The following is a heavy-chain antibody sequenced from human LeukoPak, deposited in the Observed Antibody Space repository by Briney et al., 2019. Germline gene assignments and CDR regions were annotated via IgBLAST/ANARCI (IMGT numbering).Heavy chain of an antibody. CDR3: ARDRSGSSSSAQNYYYGMDV. CDR2: IIPILGIA. D-gene: IGHD6-6*01. V-gene: IGHV1-69*04. CDR1: GGTFSSYA. Sequence: ASVKVSCKASGGTFSSYAISWVRQAPGQGVEWMGRIIPILGIANYAQKFQGRVTITADKSTSTVYMELSSLRSEDTAVYYCARDRSGSSSSAQNYYYGMDVWGQGTTVTVSS. J-gene: IGHJ6*02.